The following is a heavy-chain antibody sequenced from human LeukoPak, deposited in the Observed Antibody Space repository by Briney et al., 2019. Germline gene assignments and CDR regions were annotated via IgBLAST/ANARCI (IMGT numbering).Heavy chain of an antibody. D-gene: IGHD6-6*01. J-gene: IGHJ4*02. Sequence: SETLSLTCTVSGGSISSGGYYWSWIRQPPGKGLEWIGYIYHSGSTYYNPSLKSRVTISVDTSKNQFSLKLSSVTAADTAVYYCARRRIAAVGAFDYWGQGTLVTVSS. CDR3: ARRRIAAVGAFDY. CDR2: IYHSGST. CDR1: GGSISSGGYY. V-gene: IGHV4-30-2*01.